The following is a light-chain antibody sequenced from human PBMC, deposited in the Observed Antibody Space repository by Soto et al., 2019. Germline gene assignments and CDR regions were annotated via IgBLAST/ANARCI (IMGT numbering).Light chain of an antibody. CDR1: SSDVGAYDV. CDR3: SSYAGSHTYEV. V-gene: IGLV2-11*01. CDR2: DVI. J-gene: IGLJ3*02. Sequence: QSVLTQPRSVSGSLGRSVTISCTGTSSDVGAYDVVSWYQQNPGKAPRLIIFDVIKRPSGVPGRFSGSKSGNTASLTISGLQSEDEADYHCSSYAGSHTYEVFGGGTKVTVL.